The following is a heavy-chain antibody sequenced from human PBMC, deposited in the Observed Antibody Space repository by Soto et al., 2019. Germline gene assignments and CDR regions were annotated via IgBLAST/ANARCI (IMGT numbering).Heavy chain of an antibody. CDR3: AKARAYSSSWYVTDY. CDR1: GGSISSYY. Sequence: QVQLQESGPGLVKPSETLSLTCTVSGGSISSYYWSWIRQPPGKGLEWIGYIYYSGSTNYNPSPRSLFPRLVDTSKTQFSLKMSSVTAADAAEYYCAKARAYSSSWYVTDYCGQRTPVTVSS. J-gene: IGHJ4*02. CDR2: IYYSGST. D-gene: IGHD6-13*01. V-gene: IGHV4-59*01.